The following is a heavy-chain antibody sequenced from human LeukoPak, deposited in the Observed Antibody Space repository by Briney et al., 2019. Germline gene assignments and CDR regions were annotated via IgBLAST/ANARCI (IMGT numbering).Heavy chain of an antibody. CDR1: GASISRYC. CDR3: ARAVPDYNVEI. D-gene: IGHD4-11*01. V-gene: IGHV4-59*01. Sequence: SETLSLTCSVSGASISRYCWYWIRQSPGRGLGWIGRIYYSGSTIYNPSLESRVTLSLDTSKNQFSLNMNSVAAADAAVYYCARAVPDYNVEIWGQGTMVSVSS. J-gene: IGHJ3*02. CDR2: IYYSGST.